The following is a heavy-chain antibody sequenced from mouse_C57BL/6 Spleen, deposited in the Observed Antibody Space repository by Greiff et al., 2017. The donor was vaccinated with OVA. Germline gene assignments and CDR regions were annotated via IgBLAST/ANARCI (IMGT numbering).Heavy chain of an antibody. V-gene: IGHV14-1*01. CDR3: TSLRGGGFAY. CDR2: IDPEDGDT. D-gene: IGHD1-1*01. CDR1: GFNIKDYY. J-gene: IGHJ3*01. Sequence: VQLQQSGAELVRPGASVKLSCTASGFNIKDYYMHWVKQRPEQGLEWLGRIDPEDGDTEYAPKFQGKATMTADTSSNTAYLQLSSLTSEGTAVYYCTSLRGGGFAYWGQGTLVTVSA.